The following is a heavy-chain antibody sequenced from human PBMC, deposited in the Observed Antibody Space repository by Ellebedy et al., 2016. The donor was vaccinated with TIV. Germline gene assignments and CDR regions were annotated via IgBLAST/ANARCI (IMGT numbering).Heavy chain of an antibody. Sequence: SETLSLTXTVSGGSISSYYWSWIRQPAGKGLEWIGRIYTSGSTNYNPSLKSRVTMSVDTSKNQFSLKLSSVTAADTAVYYCARDYLEYYYYYYMDVWGKGTTVTVSS. CDR1: GGSISSYY. CDR3: ARDYLEYYYYYYMDV. J-gene: IGHJ6*03. D-gene: IGHD3-3*01. V-gene: IGHV4-4*07. CDR2: IYTSGST.